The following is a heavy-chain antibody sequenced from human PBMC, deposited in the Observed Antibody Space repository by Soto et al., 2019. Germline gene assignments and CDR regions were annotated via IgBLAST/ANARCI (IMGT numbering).Heavy chain of an antibody. CDR2: IYYSGST. V-gene: IGHV4-39*01. Sequence: QLQLQESGPGLVKPSETLSLTCTVSGGSISSSSYYWGWIRQPPGKGLEWIGSIYYSGSTYYNPSLKSRVTISVDTSKNQFSLKLSSVTAADTAVYYCARLSYSSGWHRYWYFDLWGRGTLVTVSS. J-gene: IGHJ2*01. D-gene: IGHD6-19*01. CDR3: ARLSYSSGWHRYWYFDL. CDR1: GGSISSSSYY.